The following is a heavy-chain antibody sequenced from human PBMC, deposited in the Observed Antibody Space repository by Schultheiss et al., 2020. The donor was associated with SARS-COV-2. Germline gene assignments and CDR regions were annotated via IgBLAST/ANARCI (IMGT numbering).Heavy chain of an antibody. Sequence: GGSLRLSCAASGFTFSGYEMNWVRQAPGKGLEWVSSISSSSSDRYYADSVKGRFTISSYSAKNSLYLQMNSLRAEDTAVSYCSSWFGETKSGMDVWGQGTTVTVSS. D-gene: IGHD3-10*01. V-gene: IGHV3-21*01. J-gene: IGHJ6*02. CDR2: ISSSSSDR. CDR1: GFTFSGYE. CDR3: SSWFGETKSGMDV.